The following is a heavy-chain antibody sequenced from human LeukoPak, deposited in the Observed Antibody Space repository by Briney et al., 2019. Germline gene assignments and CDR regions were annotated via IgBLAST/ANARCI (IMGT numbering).Heavy chain of an antibody. D-gene: IGHD3-10*01. J-gene: IGHJ4*02. Sequence: GGSLRLSCAASGFTFNRYAINWVRQAPGEGLEWVSGISGSGGSTYYADSVKGRFTISRDNSKNTLYLQMNSLRAEDTAVYYCARDLSPVVRASPMGYWGQGTLVTVSS. V-gene: IGHV3-23*01. CDR1: GFTFNRYA. CDR2: ISGSGGST. CDR3: ARDLSPVVRASPMGY.